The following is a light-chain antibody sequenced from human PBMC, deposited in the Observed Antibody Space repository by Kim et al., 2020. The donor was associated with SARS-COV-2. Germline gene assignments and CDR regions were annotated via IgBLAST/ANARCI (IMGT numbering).Light chain of an antibody. Sequence: VSPGETATLSCRASQSVGSNLAWYQQRPGQAPRLLIYGASTRAAGIPARFSGSGSGTHFTLTISTLQSEDFAVYYCQHYNNWPPYTFGQGTKLEI. CDR1: QSVGSN. J-gene: IGKJ2*01. CDR3: QHYNNWPPYT. V-gene: IGKV3-15*01. CDR2: GAS.